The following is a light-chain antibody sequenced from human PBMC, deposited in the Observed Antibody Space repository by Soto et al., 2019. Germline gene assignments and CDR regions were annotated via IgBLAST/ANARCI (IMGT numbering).Light chain of an antibody. V-gene: IGKV1-5*01. CDR2: DAS. CDR3: QQYNSYSPS. CDR1: QSISSW. J-gene: IGKJ2*01. Sequence: DIQMTQSPSTLSASVGDRVTITCRASQSISSWLAWYQQKPWQAPKLLIYDASSLESGAPSRFSGSGYGTEFTLTISSLQPDDFATYYCQQYNSYSPSFGQGTKLEIK.